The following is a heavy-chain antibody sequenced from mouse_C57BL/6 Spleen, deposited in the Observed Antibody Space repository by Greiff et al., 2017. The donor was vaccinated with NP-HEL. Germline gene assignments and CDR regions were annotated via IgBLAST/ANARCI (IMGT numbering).Heavy chain of an antibody. Sequence: VQLPQSGAELVKPGASVKMSCKASGYTFTSYWITWVKQRPGQGLEWIGDIYPGSGSTNYNEKFKSKAKLTVDTSSSTAYMQLSSLTSEDSAVYYCARFGYYAMDYWGQGTSVTVSS. V-gene: IGHV1-55*01. J-gene: IGHJ4*01. CDR3: ARFGYYAMDY. CDR2: IYPGSGST. CDR1: GYTFTSYW.